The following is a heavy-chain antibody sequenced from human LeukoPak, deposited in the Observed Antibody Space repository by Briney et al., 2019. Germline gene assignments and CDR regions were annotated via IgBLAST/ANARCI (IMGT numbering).Heavy chain of an antibody. CDR1: GGSISSSSYY. D-gene: IGHD3-22*01. Sequence: SDTLSLTCTVSGGSISSSSYYWAWIRQPPGKGLEWIGSIYYSGSTYYHPSPKSRVTISVYTSKKQFSLKLSSVTAADTAVYYCASGVSVGSGYCWEIYFYYWGQGTLVTVSS. CDR2: IYYSGST. V-gene: IGHV4-39*01. J-gene: IGHJ4*02. CDR3: ASGVSVGSGYCWEIYFYY.